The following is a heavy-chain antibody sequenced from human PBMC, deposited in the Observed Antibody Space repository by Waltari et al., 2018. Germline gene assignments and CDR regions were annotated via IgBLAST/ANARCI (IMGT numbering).Heavy chain of an antibody. Sequence: QVQLQESGPGLVKPSQTLSLTCTVSGGSISSGSYYWTWIRQPSGKGLEWIGRIYTSGNTNYNPSLKSRVTISVDTSKNQFSLKLSSVTAADTAVYYCTVDTFYYESLYYYYGVDVWGQGTTVTVSS. V-gene: IGHV4-61*02. CDR3: TVDTFYYESLYYYYGVDV. D-gene: IGHD3-22*01. CDR2: IYTSGNT. CDR1: GGSISSGSYY. J-gene: IGHJ6*02.